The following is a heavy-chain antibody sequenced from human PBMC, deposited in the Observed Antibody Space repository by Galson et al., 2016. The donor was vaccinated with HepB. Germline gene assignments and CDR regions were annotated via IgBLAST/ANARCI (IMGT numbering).Heavy chain of an antibody. CDR1: GYKFTRYW. D-gene: IGHD3-16*02. Sequence: QSGAEVKKPGESLKISCKGSGYKFTRYWVAWVRQMPGKGLEWMGIIYPGDSDTGYSPSFHGQVTISVDKSISPAYLQWSSLKAPDTAVYYCARCGVMSTSGGLIPPNDWFDPWGQGTLVTVSS. V-gene: IGHV5-51*01. CDR2: IYPGDSDT. J-gene: IGHJ5*02. CDR3: ARCGVMSTSGGLIPPNDWFDP.